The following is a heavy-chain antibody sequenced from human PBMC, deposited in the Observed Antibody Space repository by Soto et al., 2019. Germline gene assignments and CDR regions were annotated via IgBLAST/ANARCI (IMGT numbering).Heavy chain of an antibody. Sequence: QVQLVESGGGVVQPGRSLRLSCAASGFTFSTHAMHWVRQAPGKGLECVAIVSFDGSNKYYADSVKGRFTISRDNSKNTLYLQMSGLTPEDTAFYYRAGDQTGITTAGGGRIDRWGQGTLVTVSS. CDR3: AGDQTGITTAGGGRIDR. D-gene: IGHD6-13*01. V-gene: IGHV3-30-3*01. CDR1: GFTFSTHA. CDR2: VSFDGSNK. J-gene: IGHJ5*02.